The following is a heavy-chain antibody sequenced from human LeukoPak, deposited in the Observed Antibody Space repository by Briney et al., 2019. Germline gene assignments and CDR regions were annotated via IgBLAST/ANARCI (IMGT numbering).Heavy chain of an antibody. J-gene: IGHJ4*02. Sequence: SETLSLTCTVSGGSISSYYWSWIRQPPGKGLEWIGYIYYSGSTNYNPSLKSRVTISVDTSKNQFSLKLSSVTAADTAVYYCARAIVGAAPFDYWGQGTLVTVSS. D-gene: IGHD1-26*01. CDR1: GGSISSYY. V-gene: IGHV4-59*12. CDR2: IYYSGST. CDR3: ARAIVGAAPFDY.